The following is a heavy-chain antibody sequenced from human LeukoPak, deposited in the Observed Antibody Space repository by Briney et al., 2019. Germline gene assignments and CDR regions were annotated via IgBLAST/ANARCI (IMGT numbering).Heavy chain of an antibody. CDR3: ARVSSSWYLGD. V-gene: IGHV3-20*04. CDR1: GFTFDDYG. D-gene: IGHD6-13*01. J-gene: IGHJ4*02. Sequence: GGSLRLSCAASGFTFDDYGMSWVRQAPGKGLEWVSGINWNGGSTGYADPVKGRFTISRDNAKNSLYLQMNSLRAEDTALYYCARVSSSWYLGDWGQGTLVTVSS. CDR2: INWNGGST.